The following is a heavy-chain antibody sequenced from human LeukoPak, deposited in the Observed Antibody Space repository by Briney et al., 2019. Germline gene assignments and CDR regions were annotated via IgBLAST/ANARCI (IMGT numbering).Heavy chain of an antibody. CDR3: VRDGGRYSSSVGDC. CDR2: IYPSGSA. Sequence: SQTLSLTCTVSGGSISSGSYYWSWIRQPAGKGLEWIGRIYPSGSANYNPSLKSRVTISVDTSKNQFSLKLSSVTAADTAVYYCVRDGGRYSSSVGDCWGRGTLVTVSS. J-gene: IGHJ4*02. D-gene: IGHD6-6*01. CDR1: GGSISSGSYY. V-gene: IGHV4-61*02.